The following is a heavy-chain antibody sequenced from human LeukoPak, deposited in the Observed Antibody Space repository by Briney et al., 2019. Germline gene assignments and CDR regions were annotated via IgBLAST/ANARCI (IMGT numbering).Heavy chain of an antibody. CDR1: GLTVSSNY. Sequence: PGGSLRLSCAASGLTVSSNYMTWVRQAPGKGLEWVSVLYSGGSTDYTDSVKGRFTISRDNAKNSLYLQMNSLRAEDTAVYYCAELGITMIGGVWGKGTTVTISS. J-gene: IGHJ6*04. CDR3: AELGITMIGGV. CDR2: LYSGGST. D-gene: IGHD3-10*02. V-gene: IGHV3-66*01.